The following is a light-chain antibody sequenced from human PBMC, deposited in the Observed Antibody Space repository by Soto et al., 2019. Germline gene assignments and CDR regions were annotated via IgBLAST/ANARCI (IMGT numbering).Light chain of an antibody. J-gene: IGLJ2*01. CDR3: GTWDSSLSAVV. V-gene: IGLV1-51*01. CDR1: SSNIGNNY. Sequence: QAVVTQPPSLSAAPGQKVTISCSGSSSNIGNNYVSWYQQLPGTAPKLLIYDDNNRPSGIPDRFSGSKSGTSATLGITGLQTGDEADYYCGTWDSSLSAVVFGGGTQLTVL. CDR2: DDN.